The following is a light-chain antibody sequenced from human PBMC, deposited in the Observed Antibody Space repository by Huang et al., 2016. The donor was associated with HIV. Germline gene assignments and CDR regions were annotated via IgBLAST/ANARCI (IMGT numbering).Light chain of an antibody. J-gene: IGKJ4*01. CDR2: WAS. CDR1: QTISYNKNS. V-gene: IGKV4-1*01. CDR3: QQYYSKPLT. Sequence: DIVMTQSPDSLAVSLGERATINCKSSQTISYNKNSLAWYQQKPGQSPKLLIYWASTRESGVPDRFSGSGSGTDFTLTISSLQAEDGAVYYCQQYYSKPLTFGGGTKVEIK.